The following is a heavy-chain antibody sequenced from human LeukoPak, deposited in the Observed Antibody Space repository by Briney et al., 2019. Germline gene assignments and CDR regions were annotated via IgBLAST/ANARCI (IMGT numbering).Heavy chain of an antibody. CDR2: IIPIFGTA. J-gene: IGHJ4*02. CDR1: GGTFSSYA. Sequence: GASVKVSCKASGGTFSSYAISWVRQAPGQGLEWMGGIIPIFGTANYAQKFQGRVTITADESTSTAYMELSSLRSEDTAVYYCATSGEKMATYFDYWGQGTLVTVSS. CDR3: ATSGEKMATYFDY. D-gene: IGHD5-24*01. V-gene: IGHV1-69*13.